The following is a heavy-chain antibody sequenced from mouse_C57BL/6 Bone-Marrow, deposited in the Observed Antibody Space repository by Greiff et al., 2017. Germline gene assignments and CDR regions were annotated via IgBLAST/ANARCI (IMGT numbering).Heavy chain of an antibody. Sequence: QVQLQQPGAELVRPGTSVKLSCKASGYTFTSYWMHWVKQRPGQGLEWMGVIDPSDSYTNYNQKFKGKATLTVDTSSSTAYMQLSSLTSEDSAVYYCARWPTGTWFAYWGQGTLVTVSA. V-gene: IGHV1-59*01. CDR2: IDPSDSYT. D-gene: IGHD4-1*01. CDR3: ARWPTGTWFAY. J-gene: IGHJ3*01. CDR1: GYTFTSYW.